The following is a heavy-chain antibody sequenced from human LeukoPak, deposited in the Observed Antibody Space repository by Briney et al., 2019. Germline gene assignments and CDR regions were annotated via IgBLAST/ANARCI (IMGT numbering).Heavy chain of an antibody. Sequence: GGSRKISCKDSGNSFTTYWIGWVRQMPGKGLEWMGTIYPGDSDTRYSPSFQGQVTISVDKSINTAYLHWSSLKASDTAMYYCARRGASSEYFHDWGQGTLVTVSS. CDR1: GNSFTTYW. J-gene: IGHJ1*01. CDR3: ARRGASSEYFHD. CDR2: IYPGDSDT. V-gene: IGHV5-51*01.